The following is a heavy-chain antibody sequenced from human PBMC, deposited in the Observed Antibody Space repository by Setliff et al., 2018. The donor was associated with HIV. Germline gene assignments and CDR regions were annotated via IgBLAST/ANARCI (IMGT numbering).Heavy chain of an antibody. CDR1: GYTFTDYA. V-gene: IGHV1-3*01. CDR3: ARSFNGLTFDS. CDR2: INAGNGLT. J-gene: IGHJ4*02. Sequence: GASVKVSCKTSGYTFTDYAIHWVRQAPGQRLEWMGWINAGNGLTKYSQKFQDRVTLTRDTSTSTVYMELSSLRSEDTAVYYCARSFNGLTFDSWGPGTLVTVSS. D-gene: IGHD2-8*01.